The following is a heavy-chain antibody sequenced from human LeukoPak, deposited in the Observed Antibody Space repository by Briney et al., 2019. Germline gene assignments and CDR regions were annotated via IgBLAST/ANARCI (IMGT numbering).Heavy chain of an antibody. Sequence: SDTLTLTCTVSGGSITNTTYYWGWVRQPPGKGLEWIGSIYYSGNRYYNPSLKSRVSISVDPSKNQFSLILSSVTAADTAVYYCARLVFTRSSGRPGELAYGGQGTLVTVSS. CDR3: ARLVFTRSSGRPGELAY. J-gene: IGHJ4*02. V-gene: IGHV4-39*01. CDR1: GGSITNTTYY. D-gene: IGHD6-6*01. CDR2: IYYSGNR.